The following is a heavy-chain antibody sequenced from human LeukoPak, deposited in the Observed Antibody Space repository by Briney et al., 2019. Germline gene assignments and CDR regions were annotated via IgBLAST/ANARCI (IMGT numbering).Heavy chain of an antibody. CDR1: GFTFSTYW. V-gene: IGHV3-7*01. D-gene: IGHD3-3*01. J-gene: IGHJ6*03. Sequence: GGSLRLSCAASGFTFSTYWMSWVRQAPGKGLEWVANIKLDGSEKYYVDSVKGRFTISRDNATNSLYLQMNSLRAEDTGVYYCARSFDFWTYYMDVWGKGTTVTVSS. CDR2: IKLDGSEK. CDR3: ARSFDFWTYYMDV.